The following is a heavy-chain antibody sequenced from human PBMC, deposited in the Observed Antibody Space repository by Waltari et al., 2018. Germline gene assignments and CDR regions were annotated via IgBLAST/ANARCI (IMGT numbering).Heavy chain of an antibody. CDR1: GGSIGRNTFY. CDR2: SNYSGST. CDR3: VREWSSSSSWLDP. Sequence: QVQLQESGPGLVKSSETLSLTGTVAGGSIGRNTFYWAWIRQPPGKRMEWMASSNYSGSTYDMLSLKSRVTISGETSRTQLSLRLTSVTAADTAVYFCVREWSSSSSWLDPWGQGTLVTVSS. J-gene: IGHJ5*02. D-gene: IGHD6-6*01. V-gene: IGHV4-39*07.